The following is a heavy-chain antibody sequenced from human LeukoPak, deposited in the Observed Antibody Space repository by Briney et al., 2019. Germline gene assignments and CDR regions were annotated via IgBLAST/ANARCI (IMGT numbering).Heavy chain of an antibody. V-gene: IGHV4-34*01. D-gene: IGHD3-10*01. CDR1: GDSIIGYY. CDR3: ARRYYGSGSYN. CDR2: INHSGST. Sequence: TSETLSLTCSVSGDSIIGYYWSWIRQPPGKGLEWIGEINHSGSTNYNPSLKSRVTISVDTSKNQFSLKLSSVTAADTAVYYCARRYYGSGSYNWGQGTLVTVSS. J-gene: IGHJ4*02.